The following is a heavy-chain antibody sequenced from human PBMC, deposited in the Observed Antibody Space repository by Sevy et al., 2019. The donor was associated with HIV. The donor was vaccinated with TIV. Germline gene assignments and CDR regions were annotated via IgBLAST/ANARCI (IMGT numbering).Heavy chain of an antibody. CDR2: FDPEDGET. V-gene: IGHV1-24*01. J-gene: IGHJ6*02. CDR1: GYTLTELS. CDR3: ATERRVQYYYGSVKDYYYGMDV. Sequence: ASVKVSCKVSGYTLTELSMHWVRQAPGKGLEWMGGFDPEDGETIYAQKFQGGVTMTEDTSTDTAYMELSSLRSEDTAVYYCATERRVQYYYGSVKDYYYGMDVWGQGTTVTVSS. D-gene: IGHD3-10*01.